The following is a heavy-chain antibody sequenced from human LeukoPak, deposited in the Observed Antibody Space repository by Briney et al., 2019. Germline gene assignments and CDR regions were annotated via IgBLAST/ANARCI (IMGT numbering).Heavy chain of an antibody. V-gene: IGHV7-4-1*02. CDR2: IDTNTGNP. CDR3: ARRSMVQHMDV. CDR1: GYTFTSYA. J-gene: IGHJ6*03. Sequence: ASVKVSCKASGYTFTSYAINWVRQAPGQGLEYMGWIDTNTGNPSYAQAFTGRIVFSLDTSVSTAYLEIRSLKAEDSAVYFCARRSMVQHMDVWGKGTTVIVSS. D-gene: IGHD3-10*01.